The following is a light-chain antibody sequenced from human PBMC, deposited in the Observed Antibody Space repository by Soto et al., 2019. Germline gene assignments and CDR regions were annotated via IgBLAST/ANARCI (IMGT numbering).Light chain of an antibody. CDR1: QGISSY. CDR3: QQYYSYPFT. V-gene: IGKV1-8*01. Sequence: AIRMTQSPSSLSASTGDRVTITCRASQGISSYLAWYQQKPGKAPKLLIYAASTLQSGVPSRFSGSGSGTDFPLTIICLQSEDFATYYCQQYYSYPFTFGPGTKVDIK. CDR2: AAS. J-gene: IGKJ3*01.